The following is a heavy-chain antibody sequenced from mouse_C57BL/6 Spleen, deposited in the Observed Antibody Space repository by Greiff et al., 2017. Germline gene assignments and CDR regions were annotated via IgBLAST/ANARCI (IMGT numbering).Heavy chain of an antibody. CDR3: ASGYSNYDAMDY. J-gene: IGHJ4*01. CDR1: GYTFTTYP. D-gene: IGHD2-5*01. CDR2: FHPYNDDT. Sequence: QVQLKQSGAELVKPGASVKMSCKASGYTFTTYPIEWMKQNHGKSLEWIGNFHPYNDDTKYNEKFKGKATLTVEKSSSTVYLELSRLTSEDSAVYYCASGYSNYDAMDYWGQGTSVTVSS. V-gene: IGHV1-47*01.